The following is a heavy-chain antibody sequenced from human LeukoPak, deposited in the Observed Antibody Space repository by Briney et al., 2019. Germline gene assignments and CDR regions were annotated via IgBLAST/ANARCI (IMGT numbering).Heavy chain of an antibody. J-gene: IGHJ6*03. CDR2: MSYHGSNI. CDR3: ARGEYCSGGSCYPPYYYYYMDV. D-gene: IGHD2-15*01. CDR1: GFTFSSYA. Sequence: PGGSLRLSCAASGFTFSSYAMHWVRQAPGKGLEWVALMSYHGSNIQYADSVKGRFTISRDNSKNTLYLQMNSLRAEDTAVYYCARGEYCSGGSCYPPYYYYYMDVWGKGTTVTVSS. V-gene: IGHV3-30*04.